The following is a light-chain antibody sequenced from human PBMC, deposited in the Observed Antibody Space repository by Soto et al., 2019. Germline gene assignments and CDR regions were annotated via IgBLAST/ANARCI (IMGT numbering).Light chain of an antibody. V-gene: IGLV2-8*01. J-gene: IGLJ2*01. CDR2: EVS. CDR1: SSDVGGYNY. Sequence: QSALTQPPSASGSPGQSVTISCTGTSSDVGGYNYVSWYQQHPGKAPKLMIYEVSKRPSGVPDRLSGSKSGNTASLTVSGIQAEDEADYYCSSYAGSNNLVFGGGTKLTVL. CDR3: SSYAGSNNLV.